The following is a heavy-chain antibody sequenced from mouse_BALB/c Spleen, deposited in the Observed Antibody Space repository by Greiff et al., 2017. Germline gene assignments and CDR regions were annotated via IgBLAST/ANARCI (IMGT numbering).Heavy chain of an antibody. V-gene: IGHV5-9-4*01. J-gene: IGHJ1*01. CDR1: GFTFSSYA. D-gene: IGHD1-1*01. CDR3: ARVGTTVSYWYFDV. Sequence: VQLKESGGGLVKPGGSLKLSCAASGFTFSSYAMSWVRQSPEKRLEWVAEISSGGSYTYYPDTVTGRFTISRDNAKNTLYLEMSSLRSEDTAMYYCARVGTTVSYWYFDVWGAGTTVTVSS. CDR2: ISSGGSYT.